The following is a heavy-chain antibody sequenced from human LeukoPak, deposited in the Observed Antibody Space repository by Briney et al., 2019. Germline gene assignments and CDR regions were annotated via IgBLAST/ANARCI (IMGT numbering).Heavy chain of an antibody. D-gene: IGHD5-12*01. Sequence: ASVKVSCKASGYTFTSYYMHWVRQAPGQGLEWMGIINPSGGSTSYAQKFQGRVTMTRDMSTSTVYMELSSLRSEDTAVYYCARAAGYSGYDGDGYLDAFDIWGQGTMVTVSS. CDR3: ARAAGYSGYDGDGYLDAFDI. J-gene: IGHJ3*02. CDR2: INPSGGST. CDR1: GYTFTSYY. V-gene: IGHV1-46*01.